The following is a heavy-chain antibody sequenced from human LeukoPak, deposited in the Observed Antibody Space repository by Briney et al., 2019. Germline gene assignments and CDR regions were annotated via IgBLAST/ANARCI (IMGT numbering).Heavy chain of an antibody. Sequence: GGSLRLSCAASGFTFSSYSMNWVRQAPGKGLEWVSSISSSSSYIYYADSVKGRFTISRDNAKNSLYLQTNSLRAEDTAVYYCARDKPGTTVVYFDYWGQGTLVTVSS. D-gene: IGHD4-17*01. J-gene: IGHJ4*02. CDR1: GFTFSSYS. CDR3: ARDKPGTTVVYFDY. CDR2: ISSSSSYI. V-gene: IGHV3-21*01.